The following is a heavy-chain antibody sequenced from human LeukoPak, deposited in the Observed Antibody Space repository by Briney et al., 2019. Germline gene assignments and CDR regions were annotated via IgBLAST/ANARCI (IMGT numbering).Heavy chain of an antibody. CDR3: TTDPFFSGYAHTDY. D-gene: IGHD3-22*01. Sequence: GGSLRLSCAASGFTFSNAWMSWVRQAPGKGLEWVGRIKSKTDGGTTDYAAPVKGRFTISRDDSKNTLYLQMNSLKTEDTAVYYCTTDPFFSGYAHTDYWGQGTLVTVSS. CDR2: IKSKTDGGTT. V-gene: IGHV3-15*01. CDR1: GFTFSNAW. J-gene: IGHJ4*02.